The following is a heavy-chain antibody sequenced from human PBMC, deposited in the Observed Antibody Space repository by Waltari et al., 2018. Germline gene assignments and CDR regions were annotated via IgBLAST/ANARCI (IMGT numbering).Heavy chain of an antibody. CDR1: GYMFRNFG. Sequence: QIQLVQSGGEVKKPGASVKVSCKASGYMFRNFGIFWVRQAPGQGLEFMGWIGAYNGNTNYAQTFQGRLTLTTDTSASTAYMELSSLTSDDTAVYYCARDRRDDNNSVRWLDPWGQGTLVTVSS. CDR3: ARDRRDDNNSVRWLDP. V-gene: IGHV1-18*01. J-gene: IGHJ5*02. D-gene: IGHD3-10*02. CDR2: IGAYNGNT.